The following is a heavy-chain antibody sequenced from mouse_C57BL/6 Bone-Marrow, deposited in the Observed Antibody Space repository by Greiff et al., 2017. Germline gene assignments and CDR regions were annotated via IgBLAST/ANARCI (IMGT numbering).Heavy chain of an antibody. V-gene: IGHV1-63*01. CDR3: ARYGNYDAMDY. CDR2: IYPGGGYT. CDR1: GYTFTNYW. Sequence: QVHVKQSGAELVRPGTSVKMSCKASGYTFTNYWIGWAKQRPGHGLEWIGDIYPGGGYTNYNEKFKGKATLTADKSSSTAYMQFSSLTSEDSAIYYCARYGNYDAMDYWGQGTSVTVSS. J-gene: IGHJ4*01. D-gene: IGHD2-1*01.